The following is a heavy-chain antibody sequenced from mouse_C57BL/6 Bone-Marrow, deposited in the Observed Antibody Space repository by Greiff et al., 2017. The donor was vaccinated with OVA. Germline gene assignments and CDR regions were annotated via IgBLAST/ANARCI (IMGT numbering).Heavy chain of an antibody. V-gene: IGHV14-4*01. CDR3: THARQLRLPWFAY. D-gene: IGHD3-2*02. Sequence: LVESGAELVRPGASVKLSCTASGFNIKDDYMHWVKQRPEQGLEWIGWIDPENGDTEYASKFQGKATITADTSSNTAYLQLSSLTSEDTAVYYCTHARQLRLPWFAYWGQGTLVTVSA. J-gene: IGHJ3*01. CDR2: IDPENGDT. CDR1: GFNIKDDY.